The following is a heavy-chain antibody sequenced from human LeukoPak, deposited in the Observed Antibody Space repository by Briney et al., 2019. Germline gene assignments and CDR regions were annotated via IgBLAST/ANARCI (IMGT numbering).Heavy chain of an antibody. CDR2: IYYSGST. J-gene: IGHJ4*02. CDR3: ARAYGSGSYYNGEFKGFDY. V-gene: IGHV4-59*01. D-gene: IGHD3-10*01. Sequence: PSETLSLTCTVSGGSISSYYWSWIWQPPGKGLEWIGYIYYSGSTNYNPSLKSRVTISVDTSKNQFSLKLSSVTAADTAVYYCARAYGSGSYYNGEFKGFDYWGQGTLVTVSS. CDR1: GGSISSYY.